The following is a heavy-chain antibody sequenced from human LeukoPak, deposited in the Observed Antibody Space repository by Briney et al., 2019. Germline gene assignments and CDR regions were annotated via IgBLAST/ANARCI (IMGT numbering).Heavy chain of an antibody. CDR1: GFTFSSYA. J-gene: IGHJ4*02. CDR2: ISYDGSNK. Sequence: PGGSLRLSCAASGFTFSSYAMHWVRQAPGKGLEWVAVISYDGSNKYYADSVKGRFTISRDNSKNTLYLQMNSLRAEDTAVYYCAREGDIVVVPAASYFDYWGQGTLVTVSS. CDR3: AREGDIVVVPAASYFDY. D-gene: IGHD2-2*01. V-gene: IGHV3-30-3*01.